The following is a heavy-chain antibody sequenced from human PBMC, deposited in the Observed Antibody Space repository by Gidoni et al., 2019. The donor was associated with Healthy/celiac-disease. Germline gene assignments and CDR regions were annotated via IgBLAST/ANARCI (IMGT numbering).Heavy chain of an antibody. V-gene: IGHV4-4*07. Sequence: QVQLQESGPGLVKPSETLSLTCTVSGGSISSYYWSWIRQPAGKGLAWIGRIYTSGSTNYNPSLKSRVTMSVDTSKNQFSLKLSSVTAADTAVYYCARAPSISYFDYWGQGTLVTVSS. J-gene: IGHJ4*02. CDR1: GGSISSYY. D-gene: IGHD1-20*01. CDR3: ARAPSISYFDY. CDR2: IYTSGST.